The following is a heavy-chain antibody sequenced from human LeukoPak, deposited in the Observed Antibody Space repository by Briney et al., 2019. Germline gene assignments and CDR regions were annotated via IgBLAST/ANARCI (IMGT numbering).Heavy chain of an antibody. CDR2: ISYDGSNK. Sequence: GGSLRLSCAASGFTFSSYAMHWVRQAPGKGLEWVAFISYDGSNKHYADSVKGRFTISRDNSKNTLYLQMNSLRAEDTAVYYCAKRAVAGAYFDYWGQGTLVTVSS. V-gene: IGHV3-30-3*02. CDR1: GFTFSSYA. D-gene: IGHD6-19*01. J-gene: IGHJ4*02. CDR3: AKRAVAGAYFDY.